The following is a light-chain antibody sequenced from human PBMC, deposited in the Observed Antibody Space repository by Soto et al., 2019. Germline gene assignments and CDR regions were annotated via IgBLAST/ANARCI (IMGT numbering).Light chain of an antibody. CDR3: AAWDNSLKGWV. CDR2: NDN. V-gene: IGLV1-44*01. Sequence: QSVLTQPPSASGTPGQRVTISCSGSSSNIGRSFVYWYQQFPGTAPKLLIHNDNRRPSGVPDRVSGSKSGTSASLAISGLQSEDEANYYCAAWDNSLKGWVFGGGTKLIVL. J-gene: IGLJ3*02. CDR1: SSNIGRSF.